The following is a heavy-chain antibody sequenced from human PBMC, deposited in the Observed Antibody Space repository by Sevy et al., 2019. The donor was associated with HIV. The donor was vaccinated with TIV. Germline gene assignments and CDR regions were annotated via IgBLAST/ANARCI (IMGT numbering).Heavy chain of an antibody. CDR1: GDSISNGDYY. J-gene: IGHJ5*02. D-gene: IGHD2-21*01. V-gene: IGHV4-30-4*01. Sequence: SETLSLTCVVSGDSISNGDYYWTWISQPPGKGLEWIGHIYYSGTTKYNVSLKSRVTISVDTSKKQFCLKLTTVTAADTAVYYWARERGAMEDCGHWVDPWGQGTLVTVSS. CDR2: IYYSGTT. CDR3: ARERGAMEDCGHWVDP.